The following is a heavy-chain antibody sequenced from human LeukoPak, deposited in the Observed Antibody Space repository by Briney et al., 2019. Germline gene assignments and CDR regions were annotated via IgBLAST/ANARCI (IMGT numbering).Heavy chain of an antibody. CDR2: ISGSGGST. J-gene: IGHJ4*02. D-gene: IGHD3-9*01. Sequence: GGSLRLSCAASGFTFSSYAMSWVRQAPGKGLEWVSAISGSGGSTYYADSVKGRLTISRDNSKNTLYLQMNSLRAEDTAVYYCAKPPREDYDILTGSPYFGYWGQGTLVTVSS. CDR1: GFTFSSYA. V-gene: IGHV3-23*01. CDR3: AKPPREDYDILTGSPYFGY.